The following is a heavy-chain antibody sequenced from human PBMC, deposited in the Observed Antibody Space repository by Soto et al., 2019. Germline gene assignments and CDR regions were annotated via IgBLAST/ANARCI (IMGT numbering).Heavy chain of an antibody. CDR3: ARLNVDTAMARVRYYYYGMDV. V-gene: IGHV4-30-4*01. CDR2: IYYSGST. D-gene: IGHD5-18*01. Sequence: SETLSLTCTVSGGSISSGDYYWSWIRQPPGKGLEWIGYIYYSGSTYYDPSLKSRVTISVDTSKNQFSLKLSSVTAADTAVYYCARLNVDTAMARVRYYYYGMDVWGQGTTVTVSS. CDR1: GGSISSGDYY. J-gene: IGHJ6*02.